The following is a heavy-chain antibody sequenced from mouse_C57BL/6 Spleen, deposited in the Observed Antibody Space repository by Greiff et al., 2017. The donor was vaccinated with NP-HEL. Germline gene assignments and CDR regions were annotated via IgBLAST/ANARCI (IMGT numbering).Heavy chain of an antibody. CDR2: IRNKANNHAT. V-gene: IGHV6-6*01. CDR3: TMYYSNYFPTIFDV. CDR1: GFTFSDAW. D-gene: IGHD2-5*01. Sequence: EVKVEESGGGLVQPGGSMKLSCAASGFTFSDAWMDWVRQSPEKGLEWVAEIRNKANNHATYYAESVKGRFTISRDDSKSSVYLQMNSLRAEYTGIYYCTMYYSNYFPTIFDVWGTGTTVTVSS. J-gene: IGHJ1*03.